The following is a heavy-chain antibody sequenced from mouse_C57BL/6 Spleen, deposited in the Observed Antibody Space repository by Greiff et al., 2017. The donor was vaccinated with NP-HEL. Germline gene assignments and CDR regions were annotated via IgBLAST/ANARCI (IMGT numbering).Heavy chain of an antibody. CDR2: ISDGGSYT. CDR3: ARENMITPAVPHADY. V-gene: IGHV5-4*01. CDR1: GFTFSSYA. D-gene: IGHD2-4*01. J-gene: IGHJ2*01. Sequence: EVMLVESGGGLVKPGGSLKLSCAASGFTFSSYAMSWVRQTPEKRLEWVATISDGGSYTYYPDNVKGRFTISRDNAKNNLYLQMSHLKSQDTDTYYCARENMITPAVPHADYGGEVTTLTVSP.